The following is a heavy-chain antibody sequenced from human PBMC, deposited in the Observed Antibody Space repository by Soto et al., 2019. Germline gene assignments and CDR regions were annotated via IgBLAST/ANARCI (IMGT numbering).Heavy chain of an antibody. CDR2: IYYSGST. J-gene: IGHJ6*02. CDR1: GGSISSYY. CDR3: ARGGPFLGRFLEWFEGGYGMDV. V-gene: IGHV4-59*01. D-gene: IGHD3-3*01. Sequence: SETLSLTCTVSGGSISSYYWSWIRQPPGKGLEWIGYIYYSGSTNYNPSLKSRVTISVDTSKNQFSLKLSSVTAADTAVYYCARGGPFLGRFLEWFEGGYGMDVWGQGTTVTVSS.